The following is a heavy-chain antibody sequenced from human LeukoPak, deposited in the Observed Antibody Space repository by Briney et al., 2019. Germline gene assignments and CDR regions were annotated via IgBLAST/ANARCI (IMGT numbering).Heavy chain of an antibody. V-gene: IGHV1-8*01. J-gene: IGHJ4*02. CDR1: GYTFTSYD. CDR2: INPNSGNT. Sequence: GASVKVSCKASGYTFTSYDINWVRQATGQGLEWMGWINPNSGNTGYAQKFQGRVTMTRNTSISTAYMELSSLRSEDTAVYYCARSGYSYEIFDYWGQGTLVTVSS. CDR3: ARSGYSYEIFDY. D-gene: IGHD5-18*01.